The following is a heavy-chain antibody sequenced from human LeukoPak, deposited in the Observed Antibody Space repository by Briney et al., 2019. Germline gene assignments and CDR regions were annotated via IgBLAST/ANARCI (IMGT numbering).Heavy chain of an antibody. V-gene: IGHV1-2*02. D-gene: IGHD2-15*01. CDR2: INPNSGGT. J-gene: IGHJ4*02. CDR1: GYTFTGYY. CDR3: ARVCSGGSCSSIFDY. Sequence: ASVKVSCKASGYTFTGYYTHWVRQAPGQGLEWMGWINPNSGGTNYAQKFQGRVTMTRDTSISTAYMELSRLRSDDTAVYYCARVCSGGSCSSIFDYWGQGTLVTVSS.